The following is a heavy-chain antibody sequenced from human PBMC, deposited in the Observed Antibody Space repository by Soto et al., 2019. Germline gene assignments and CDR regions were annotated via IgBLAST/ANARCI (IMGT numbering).Heavy chain of an antibody. CDR3: AKTELVVPAAIFDY. D-gene: IGHD2-2*01. V-gene: IGHV3-23*01. Sequence: EVQLLESGGGLVQPGGSLRLSCAASGFTFSSYAMSWVRQAPGKGLEWVSAISGSGGSTYYADSVKGRVTITRDNSENTLYLQMNSLRAEDTAVYYCAKTELVVPAAIFDYWGQGTLVTVSS. CDR1: GFTFSSYA. J-gene: IGHJ4*02. CDR2: ISGSGGST.